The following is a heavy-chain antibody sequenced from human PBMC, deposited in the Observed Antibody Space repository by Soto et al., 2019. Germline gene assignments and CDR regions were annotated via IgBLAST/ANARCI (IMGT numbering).Heavy chain of an antibody. CDR3: AKVSHGYYYYGMDV. Sequence: PGGSLRLSCAASGFTFSSYAMSWVRQAPGKGLEWVSAISGSGGSTYYADSVKGRFTISRDNSKNTLYLQMNSLRAEDTAVYYCAKVSHGYYYYGMDVWGQGTTVTAP. CDR1: GFTFSSYA. CDR2: ISGSGGST. J-gene: IGHJ6*02. V-gene: IGHV3-23*01.